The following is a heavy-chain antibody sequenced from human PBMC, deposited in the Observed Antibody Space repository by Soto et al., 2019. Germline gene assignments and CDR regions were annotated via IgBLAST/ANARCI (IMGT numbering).Heavy chain of an antibody. CDR1: GFTFSDYY. CDR3: ARVARYSSTWSVDP. V-gene: IGHV3-11*05. Sequence: GGSLRLSCAASGFTFSDYYMTWIRQAPGKGPEWVSYITSSDGYTNYADSVKGRFTISRDNAKNSLYLQMNSLRADDTAVYYCARVARYSSTWSVDPWGQGTLVTVSS. CDR2: ITSSDGYT. J-gene: IGHJ5*02. D-gene: IGHD6-13*01.